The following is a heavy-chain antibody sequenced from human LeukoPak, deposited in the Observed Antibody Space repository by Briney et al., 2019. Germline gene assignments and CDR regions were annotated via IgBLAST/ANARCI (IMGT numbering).Heavy chain of an antibody. V-gene: IGHV3-7*01. CDR2: IKQDGSEK. J-gene: IGHJ4*02. CDR3: ASPNNMIVVVITSY. Sequence: PGGSLRLSCAASGFTFSSYWMSWVRQAPGKGLEWVANIKQDGSEKYYVDSVKGRFTISRDNAKNSLYLQMNSLRAEDTAVYYCASPNNMIVVVITSYWGQGTLVTVSS. D-gene: IGHD3-22*01. CDR1: GFTFSSYW.